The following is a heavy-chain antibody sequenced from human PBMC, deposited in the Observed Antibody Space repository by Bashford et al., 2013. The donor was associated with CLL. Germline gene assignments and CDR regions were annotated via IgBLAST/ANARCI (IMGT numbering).Heavy chain of an antibody. J-gene: IGHJ6*02. CDR1: VGSFSGYY. V-gene: IGHV4-34*01. D-gene: IGHD3-22*01. CDR3: ARGPMIVVVINPGEPYYYYYYGMDV. CDR2: INHSGST. Sequence: SETPVPHPALSMVGSFSGYYWSWIRQPPGKGLEWIGEINHSGSTNYNPSLKSRVTISVDTSKNQFSLKLSSVTAADTAVYYCARGPMIVVVINPGEPYYYYYYGMDVWGQGTTVTVSS.